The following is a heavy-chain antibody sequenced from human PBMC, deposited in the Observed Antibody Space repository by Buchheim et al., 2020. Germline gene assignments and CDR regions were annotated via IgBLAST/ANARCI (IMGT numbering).Heavy chain of an antibody. CDR2: ISSSGSTI. CDR3: ASGEQQLVGENYYGMDV. D-gene: IGHD6-13*01. CDR1: GFTFSSYE. Sequence: EVQLVESGGGLVQPGGSLRLSCAASGFTFSSYEMNWVRQAPGKGLEWVSYISSSGSTIYYADSVKGRFTISRDNAKHSLYLQMNSLRAEDTAVYYCASGEQQLVGENYYGMDVWGQGTT. J-gene: IGHJ6*02. V-gene: IGHV3-48*03.